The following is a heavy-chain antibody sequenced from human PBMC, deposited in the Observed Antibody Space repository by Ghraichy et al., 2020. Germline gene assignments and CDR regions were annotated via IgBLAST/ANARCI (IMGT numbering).Heavy chain of an antibody. CDR1: GFTFSSYG. CDR3: AKDTLHWWFVGVGAFDY. J-gene: IGHJ4*02. D-gene: IGHD2-15*01. Sequence: GGSLRLSCAASGFTFSSYGMHWVRQAPGKGLEWVAFIRYDGSNTYYADSVKGRFTISRDNSKNTLYMQMNSLRAEDTAVYYCAKDTLHWWFVGVGAFDYWGQGTLVTVSS. CDR2: IRYDGSNT. V-gene: IGHV3-30*02.